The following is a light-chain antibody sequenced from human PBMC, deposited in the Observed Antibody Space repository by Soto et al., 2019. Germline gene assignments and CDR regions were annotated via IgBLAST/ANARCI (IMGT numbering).Light chain of an antibody. Sequence: DIVMTQSPDSLAVSLGERATINCKSSQNILYSSNNKNYLAWYQQKPGQPPKLLIYWASTRESGVPDRFSGSGSGTDFTLTISSLQAEDVAVYYCQQYYSTPYTFGQETRLDIK. V-gene: IGKV4-1*01. CDR2: WAS. J-gene: IGKJ2*01. CDR1: QNILYSSNNKNY. CDR3: QQYYSTPYT.